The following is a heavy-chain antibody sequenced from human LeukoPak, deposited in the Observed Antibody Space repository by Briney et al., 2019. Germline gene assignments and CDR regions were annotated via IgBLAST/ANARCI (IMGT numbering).Heavy chain of an antibody. CDR1: GFTFSSYG. CDR2: IWYDGSNK. Sequence: GGSLRLSCAPSGFTFSSYGMHWVRQAPGKGLEWVAVIWYDGSNKYYADSVKGRFTISRDNSKNTLYLQMNSLRAEDTAVYYCARLYSSGWYGYYYYGMDVWGQGTTVTVSS. J-gene: IGHJ6*02. V-gene: IGHV3-33*08. D-gene: IGHD6-19*01. CDR3: ARLYSSGWYGYYYYGMDV.